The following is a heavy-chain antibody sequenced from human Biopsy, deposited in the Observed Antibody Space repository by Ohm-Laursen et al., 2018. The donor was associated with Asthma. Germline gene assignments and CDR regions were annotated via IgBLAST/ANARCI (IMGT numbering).Heavy chain of an antibody. CDR3: ASPSSSREILYYYYNMDI. CDR1: GGTFGNYA. V-gene: IGHV1-69*06. CDR2: IFPVFGST. Sequence: SSVKVSCKASGGTFGNYAISWVRQAPGLGLEWMGGIFPVFGSTNIAQKFQGRVTISADIFTKTAYLEVSSLGSDDTAVYYCASPSSSREILYYYYNMDIWGQGTTVTV. D-gene: IGHD6-13*01. J-gene: IGHJ6*02.